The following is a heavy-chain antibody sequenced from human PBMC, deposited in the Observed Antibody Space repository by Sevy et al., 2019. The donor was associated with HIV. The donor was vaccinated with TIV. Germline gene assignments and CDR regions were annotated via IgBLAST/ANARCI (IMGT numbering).Heavy chain of an antibody. CDR2: FDPEDGVT. Sequence: ASVKVSCKVSGYTLTKLSMHWVRQAPGKGLEWMGRFDPEDGVTIFAQKFQGRVTMTEDTSTDTAYMELSSLRSEDTAVYYCAAAREYYEDSSGYLDYWGQGTLVTVSS. CDR3: AAAREYYEDSSGYLDY. V-gene: IGHV1-24*01. CDR1: GYTLTKLS. J-gene: IGHJ4*02. D-gene: IGHD3-22*01.